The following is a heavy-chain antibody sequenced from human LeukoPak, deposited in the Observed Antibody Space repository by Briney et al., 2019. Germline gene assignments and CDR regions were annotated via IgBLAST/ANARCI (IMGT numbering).Heavy chain of an antibody. CDR3: ARSRGTYFDY. CDR1: GYTFTGYY. CDR2: INPNSGGT. Sequence: ASVKVSCKASGYTFTGYYMHWVRQAPGQGLEWMGWINPNSGGTNYAQKFQGRVTVTRDTSTSTVYMEVSSLRSEDTAVYYCARSRGTYFDYWGQGTLVTVSS. J-gene: IGHJ4*02. D-gene: IGHD1-26*01. V-gene: IGHV1-2*02.